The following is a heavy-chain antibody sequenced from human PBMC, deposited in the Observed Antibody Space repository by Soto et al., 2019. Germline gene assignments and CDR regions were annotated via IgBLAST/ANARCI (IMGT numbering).Heavy chain of an antibody. CDR2: TYYRSKWYN. CDR1: VDIVSSNSAA. CDR3: ARGLDLRHEDYYYGMDV. Sequence: PSQTLSLTCAISVDIVSSNSAAWNCIRQSPSRGLEWLGRTYYRSKWYNDYAVSVKSRITINPDTSKNQFSLQLNSVTPEDTAVYYCARGLDLRHEDYYYGMDVWGQGTTVTVSS. V-gene: IGHV6-1*01. D-gene: IGHD3-9*01. J-gene: IGHJ6*02.